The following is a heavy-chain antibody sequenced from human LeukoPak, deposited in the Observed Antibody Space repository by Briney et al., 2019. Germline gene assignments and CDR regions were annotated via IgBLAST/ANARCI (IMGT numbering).Heavy chain of an antibody. D-gene: IGHD6-6*01. CDR2: IYTSGGT. J-gene: IGHJ4*02. V-gene: IGHV4-4*09. Sequence: SETLSLTCTVSGDSISSYYWSWIRQPPGKGLEWIGYIYTSGGTNYIPSLKGRVTISINTSKNQFSLKLSSVTAADSAVYYCARLTRLSTSPDRYYLDYWGQGTLVTVSS. CDR1: GDSISSYY. CDR3: ARLTRLSTSPDRYYLDY.